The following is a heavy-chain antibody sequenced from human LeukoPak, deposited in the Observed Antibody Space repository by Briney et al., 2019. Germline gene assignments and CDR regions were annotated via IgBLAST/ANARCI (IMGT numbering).Heavy chain of an antibody. CDR1: GGSFSGYQ. CDR3: ARTSIYYDSSGYRS. CDR2: INHSGST. V-gene: IGHV4-34*01. J-gene: IGHJ5*02. Sequence: SETLPLTCAVYGGSFSGYQWSWIRQPPGKGLEWIGEINHSGSTNYNPSLKSRVNISVDTSKNQFSLKLSSVTAADTAVYYCARTSIYYDSSGYRSWGQGTLVTVSS. D-gene: IGHD3-22*01.